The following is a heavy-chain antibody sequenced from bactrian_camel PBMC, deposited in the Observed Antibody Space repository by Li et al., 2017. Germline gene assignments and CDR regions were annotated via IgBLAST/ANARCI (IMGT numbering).Heavy chain of an antibody. CDR3: AAAQLLSPNIMLDPSYYAH. CDR1: GLRIATYC. J-gene: IGHJ4*01. Sequence: HVQLVESGGGSVQAGESLRLSCTASGLRIATYCMGWFRQAPGKERQGVATMDGYGKITYADSAKGRFTISKDNAKNTLYLQMDSLKPEDTAMYYCAAAQLLSPNIMLDPSYYAHWGQGTQVTVS. CDR2: MDGYGKI. D-gene: IGHD4*01. V-gene: IGHV3-2*01.